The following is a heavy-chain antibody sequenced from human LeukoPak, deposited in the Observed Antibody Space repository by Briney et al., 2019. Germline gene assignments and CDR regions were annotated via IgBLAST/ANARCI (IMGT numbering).Heavy chain of an antibody. Sequence: ASVKVYCKASGYTFTSYGISWVRQAPGQGLEWMGWISAYNGNTNYAQKLQGRVTMTTDTSTSTAYMELRSLRSDDTAVYYCARDKFGIAVAGTSGIDYWGQGTLVTVSS. CDR2: ISAYNGNT. CDR1: GYTFTSYG. D-gene: IGHD6-19*01. V-gene: IGHV1-18*01. CDR3: ARDKFGIAVAGTSGIDY. J-gene: IGHJ4*02.